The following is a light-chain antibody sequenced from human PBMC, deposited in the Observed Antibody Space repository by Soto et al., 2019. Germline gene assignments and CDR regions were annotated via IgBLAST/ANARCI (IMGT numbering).Light chain of an antibody. CDR3: QQYGSSPGT. V-gene: IGKV3-20*01. CDR2: DIS. CDR1: QSVRDSY. Sequence: EIVLTQSPGTLSLSPGERATLSCRASQSVRDSYLAWYQQKPGQAPSLLMYDISTRATGISDRFIGTGSGADFALTISRVEPEDSAMYFCQQYGSSPGTFGQGTKVDNK. J-gene: IGKJ1*01.